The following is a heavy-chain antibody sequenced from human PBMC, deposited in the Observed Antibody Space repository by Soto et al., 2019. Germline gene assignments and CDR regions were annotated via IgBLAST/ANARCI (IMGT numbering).Heavy chain of an antibody. V-gene: IGHV4-59*04. D-gene: IGHD6-19*01. J-gene: IGHJ4*02. CDR2: VSHRGTA. Sequence: SETLSLTCTVSGGSISSYYWSWIRQPAGKGLEWIGYVSHRGTAYSIPSLNGRLTLSMDSSQTQFSLKLTSVTAADSAVYYCARIHWSQSSLDYWGRGILVTVS. CDR3: ARIHWSQSSLDY. CDR1: GGSISSYY.